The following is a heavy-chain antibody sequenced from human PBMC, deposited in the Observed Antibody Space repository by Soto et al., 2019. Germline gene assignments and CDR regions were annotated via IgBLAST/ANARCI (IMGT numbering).Heavy chain of an antibody. CDR3: ARDRLGYDFWSGLVLVGMDV. D-gene: IGHD3-3*01. J-gene: IGHJ6*02. V-gene: IGHV4-31*03. Sequence: PSETLSLTCTVSGGSISSGGYYWSWIRQHPGKGLEWIGYIYYSGSTYYNPSLKSRVTISVDTSKNQFSLKLSSVTAADTAVYYCARDRLGYDFWSGLVLVGMDVWGQGTTVTVSS. CDR2: IYYSGST. CDR1: GGSISSGGYY.